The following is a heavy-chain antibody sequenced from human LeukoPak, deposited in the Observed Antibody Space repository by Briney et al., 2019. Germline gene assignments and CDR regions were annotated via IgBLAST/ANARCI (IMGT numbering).Heavy chain of an antibody. CDR1: GFTFSSYD. CDR3: ARGVWGAYRVYFDY. CDR2: ISDSGSTI. J-gene: IGHJ4*02. Sequence: GGSLRLSCLASGFTFSSYDVNWVRQTPGKGLEWVSYISDSGSTIFSADSVKGRFTISRDNAKNSLYLQMNSLRAEDTAVYYCARGVWGAYRVYFDYWGQGTLVTVSS. D-gene: IGHD3-16*02. V-gene: IGHV3-48*03.